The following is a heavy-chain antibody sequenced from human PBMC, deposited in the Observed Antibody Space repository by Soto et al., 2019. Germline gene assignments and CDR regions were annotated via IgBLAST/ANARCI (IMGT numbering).Heavy chain of an antibody. V-gene: IGHV1-69*12. CDR1: GTTFSNFA. J-gene: IGHJ4*02. CDR2: IILPFGTP. CDR3: VRGPDYEGYFDY. D-gene: IGHD3-22*01. Sequence: QVRLVQSGAEVKKTESSVKVSCEASGTTFSNFAIGWVRQAPGQGLEWMGGIILPFGTPNYAQKFQGRVTISADESMTTVYMELRGLRSGDTAVYYCVRGPDYEGYFDYWGQGTPVTVSS.